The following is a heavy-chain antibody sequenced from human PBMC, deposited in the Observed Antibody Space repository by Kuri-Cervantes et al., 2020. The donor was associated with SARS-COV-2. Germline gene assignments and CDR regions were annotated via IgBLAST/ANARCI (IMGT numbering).Heavy chain of an antibody. Sequence: ASVKVSCKVSGYTLPELSMHWVRQAPGKGLEWMGGFDPEDGETIYEQKFQGRVTITEDESTSTAYMELSSLRSEDTAVYYFARVCGVYDLDYDDYYMDVWGKGTTVTVSS. D-gene: IGHD5/OR15-5a*01. CDR1: GYTLPELS. V-gene: IGHV1-24*01. CDR3: ARVCGVYDLDYDDYYMDV. J-gene: IGHJ6*03. CDR2: FDPEDGET.